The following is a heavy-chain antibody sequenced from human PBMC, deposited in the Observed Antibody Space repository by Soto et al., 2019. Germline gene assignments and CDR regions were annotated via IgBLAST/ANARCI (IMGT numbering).Heavy chain of an antibody. CDR2: ISAYSGNT. CDR3: ARFMSGPAGPYYYGMDV. V-gene: IGHV1-18*01. D-gene: IGHD3-3*01. Sequence: ASVKVSCKTSGFTFTNYYINWVRQAPGQGLEVMGWISAYSGNTNYAQNLQGRVTMTTDTSASTAYLELRSLRSDDTAVYFCARFMSGPAGPYYYGMDVWGQGTKVTVSS. CDR1: GFTFTNYY. J-gene: IGHJ6*02.